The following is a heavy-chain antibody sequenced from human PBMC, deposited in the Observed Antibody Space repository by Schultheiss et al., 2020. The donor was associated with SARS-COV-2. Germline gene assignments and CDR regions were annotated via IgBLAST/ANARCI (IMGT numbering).Heavy chain of an antibody. D-gene: IGHD2-15*01. CDR1: GYTFTSYG. Sequence: ASVKVSCKASGYTFTSYGISWVRQAPGQGLEWMGMINPGGDDTIYAQKFQGRVTMTEDTSTDTAYMELSSLRSEDTAVYYCATGLVVAATLFDYWGQGTLVTVSS. V-gene: IGHV1-18*04. J-gene: IGHJ4*02. CDR3: ATGLVVAATLFDY. CDR2: INPGGDDT.